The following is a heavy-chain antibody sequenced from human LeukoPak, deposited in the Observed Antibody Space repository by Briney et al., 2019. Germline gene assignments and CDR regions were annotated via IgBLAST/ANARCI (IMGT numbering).Heavy chain of an antibody. CDR2: ISAYNGNT. V-gene: IGHV1-18*01. J-gene: IGHJ5*02. CDR1: GYTFTSYG. CDR3: ARLTRRDNWFDP. D-gene: IGHD1-14*01. Sequence: VASVKVSCKASGYTFTSYGISWVRQAPGQGLEWMGWISAYNGNTNYAQKFQGRVTMTRDTSISTAYMELSRLRSDDTAVYYCARLTRRDNWFDPWGQGTLVTVSS.